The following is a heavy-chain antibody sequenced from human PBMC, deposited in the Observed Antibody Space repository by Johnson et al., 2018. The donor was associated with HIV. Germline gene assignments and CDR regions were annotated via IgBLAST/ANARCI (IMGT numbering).Heavy chain of an antibody. Sequence: VQLVESGGGLIQPGGSLRLSCAASGFTVSSNYMSWVRQAPGKGLEWVSVIYSGGSTYYAYPVKGRFTISRDNSKNTLYLQMNSLRAEDTAVYYCASRTGWDAFDIWGQGTMVTVSS. V-gene: IGHV3-53*01. CDR2: IYSGGST. D-gene: IGHD7-27*01. CDR3: ASRTGWDAFDI. CDR1: GFTVSSNY. J-gene: IGHJ3*02.